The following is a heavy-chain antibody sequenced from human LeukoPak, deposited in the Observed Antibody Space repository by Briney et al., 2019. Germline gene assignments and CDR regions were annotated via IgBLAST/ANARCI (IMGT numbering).Heavy chain of an antibody. CDR2: INPNSGGT. Sequence: ASVTVSCKASGYTFTGYYMHWVRQAPGQGLEWMGWINPNSGGTNYAQKFQGRVTMTRDTSISTAYMELSRLRSDDTAVYYCARETAAGTIALFDYWGQGTLVTVSS. V-gene: IGHV1-2*02. CDR3: ARETAAGTIALFDY. CDR1: GYTFTGYY. J-gene: IGHJ4*02. D-gene: IGHD6-13*01.